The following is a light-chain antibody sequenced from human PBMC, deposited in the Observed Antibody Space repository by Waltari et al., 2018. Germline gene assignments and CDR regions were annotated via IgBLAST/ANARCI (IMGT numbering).Light chain of an antibody. CDR1: KHIANY. Sequence: DIQMTQSPSSLSASVGHTVTISCRAIKHIANYLAWYQVRPGKSPRLLIYVASRLQSGVPSRFSGSGFGTDFTLTITSLQPEDIATYYCQTYKTVPLTFGGGTKVEIK. V-gene: IGKV1-27*01. J-gene: IGKJ4*01. CDR2: VAS. CDR3: QTYKTVPLT.